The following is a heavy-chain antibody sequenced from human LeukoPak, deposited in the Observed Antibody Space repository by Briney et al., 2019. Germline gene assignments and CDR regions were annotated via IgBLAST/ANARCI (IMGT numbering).Heavy chain of an antibody. Sequence: GGSLRLSCAVSGFTFSHYMMTWVRQAPGEGLEWVANMRTDGSVVQYADSVKGRFTISRDNAKNSLFLQMNSVRAEDTAVYYCARDKDFTNDYWGQGTLVTVSS. J-gene: IGHJ4*02. D-gene: IGHD2-8*01. CDR1: GFTFSHYM. CDR2: MRTDGSVV. V-gene: IGHV3-7*01. CDR3: ARDKDFTNDY.